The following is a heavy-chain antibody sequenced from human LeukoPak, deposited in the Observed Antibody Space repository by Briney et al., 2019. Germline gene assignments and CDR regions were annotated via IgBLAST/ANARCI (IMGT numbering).Heavy chain of an antibody. CDR2: IYYSGST. CDR1: GGSISSYY. D-gene: IGHD6-19*01. V-gene: IGHV4-59*01. CDR3: ARVSSSGWYVPNWFDP. J-gene: IGHJ5*02. Sequence: SETLSLTCTVSGGSISSYYWSWIRQPPGKGLEWIGYIYYSGSTNYNPSLKSRVTISVDTSKNQFSLKLSSVTAADTAVYYCARVSSSGWYVPNWFDPWGQGTLVTVSS.